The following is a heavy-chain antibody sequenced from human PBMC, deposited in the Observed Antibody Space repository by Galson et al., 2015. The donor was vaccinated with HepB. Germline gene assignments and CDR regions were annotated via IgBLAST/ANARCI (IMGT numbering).Heavy chain of an antibody. J-gene: IGHJ4*02. CDR3: ARDRLRVGATGGFDY. V-gene: IGHV3-7*03. Sequence: SLRLSCAASGFPFSTHWMSWVRQAPGNGLEWVANINDYGSAKYYVDSVKGRCTISRDNAKNSLYLQMNSLRAEDTAVYYCARDRLRVGATGGFDYWGQGALVTVSS. D-gene: IGHD1-26*01. CDR1: GFPFSTHW. CDR2: INDYGSAK.